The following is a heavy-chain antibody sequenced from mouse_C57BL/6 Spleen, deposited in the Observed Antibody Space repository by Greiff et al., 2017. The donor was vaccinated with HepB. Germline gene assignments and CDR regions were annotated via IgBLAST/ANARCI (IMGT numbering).Heavy chain of an antibody. J-gene: IGHJ4*01. CDR1: GYTFTSYW. CDR3: ARARGSGLYAMDY. CDR2: IDPSDSYT. Sequence: QVQLQQPGAELVKPGASVKLSCKASGYTFTSYWMQWVKQRPGQGLEWIGEIDPSDSYTNYNQKFKGKATLTVDTSSSTAYMQLSSLTSEDSAVYYCARARGSGLYAMDYWGQGTSVTVSS. V-gene: IGHV1-50*01. D-gene: IGHD3-2*02.